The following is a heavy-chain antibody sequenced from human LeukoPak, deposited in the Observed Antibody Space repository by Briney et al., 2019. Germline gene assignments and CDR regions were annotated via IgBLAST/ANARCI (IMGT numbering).Heavy chain of an antibody. CDR3: ARDVYGDPFDY. D-gene: IGHD4-17*01. CDR1: GGSISSYY. CDR2: IYYSGST. J-gene: IGHJ4*02. Sequence: PSETLSLTCNVSGGSISSYYWSWIRQPPGKGLEWIGYIYYSGSTNYNPSLESRVTISVDTSKNQFSLKLTSVTAADTAVYYCARDVYGDPFDYWGQGTLVTVSS. V-gene: IGHV4-59*01.